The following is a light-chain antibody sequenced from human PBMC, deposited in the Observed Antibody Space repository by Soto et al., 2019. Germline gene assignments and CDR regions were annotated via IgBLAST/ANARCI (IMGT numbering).Light chain of an antibody. V-gene: IGKV1-39*01. CDR2: TSF. Sequence: IQMTQPPSSLSASVGDRVSITCRASQSIGTFLNWYQQKPGEAPNLLIHTSFTLYSGVPSRFSGTGSGTDFTLTISSLQPEDFATYFCQQAFSAEWTFGQGTKVDIK. J-gene: IGKJ1*01. CDR1: QSIGTF. CDR3: QQAFSAEWT.